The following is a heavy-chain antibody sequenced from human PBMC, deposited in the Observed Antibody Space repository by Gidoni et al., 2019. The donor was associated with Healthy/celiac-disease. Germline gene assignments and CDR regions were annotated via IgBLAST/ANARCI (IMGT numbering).Heavy chain of an antibody. CDR2: ISGSGGST. Sequence: EVQLLESGGGLVQPGGSLRLSCAASGFTFSSYAMSWVRQAPGKGLEWVSAISGSGGSTYYADSVKGRFTISRDNSKNTLYLQMNSLRAEDTAEYYCAKDNLSDSSGWPENWFDPWGQGTLVTVSS. CDR1: GFTFSSYA. D-gene: IGHD6-19*01. V-gene: IGHV3-23*01. CDR3: AKDNLSDSSGWPENWFDP. J-gene: IGHJ5*02.